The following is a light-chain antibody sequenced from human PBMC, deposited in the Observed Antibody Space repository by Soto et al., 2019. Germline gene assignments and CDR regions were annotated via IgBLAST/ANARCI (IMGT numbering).Light chain of an antibody. Sequence: EIVLTQSPATLSLSPGDRATLSCRASQSVSSYLAWYQQKPGQAPRLLIYDASNRATGIPARFSGSGSGTDFTLTITSLEPEDVAVYYSQQRSNWPSTFGGGTKVEIK. CDR1: QSVSSY. CDR3: QQRSNWPST. V-gene: IGKV3-11*01. J-gene: IGKJ4*01. CDR2: DAS.